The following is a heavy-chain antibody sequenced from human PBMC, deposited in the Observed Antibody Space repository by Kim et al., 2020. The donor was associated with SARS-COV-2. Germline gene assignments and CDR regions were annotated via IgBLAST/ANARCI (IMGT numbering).Heavy chain of an antibody. CDR2: IRGKSYGGTT. Sequence: GSLRLSCATSGFNFGEYAINWVRQAPGKGLEWVGFIRGKSYGGTTDYAASVKGRFFISRDDSKGTAYLQLTSLKSEDTAVYFCTRSTHPRIFGEAFGFDYWGQGTLVTVSP. CDR3: TRSTHPRIFGEAFGFDY. CDR1: GFNFGEYA. D-gene: IGHD3-3*01. V-gene: IGHV3-49*04. J-gene: IGHJ4*02.